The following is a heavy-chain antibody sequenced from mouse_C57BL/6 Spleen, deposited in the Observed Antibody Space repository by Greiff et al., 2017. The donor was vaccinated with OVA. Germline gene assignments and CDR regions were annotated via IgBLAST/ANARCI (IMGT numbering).Heavy chain of an antibody. Sequence: VQLQESGPGLVAPSQILSITCTVSGFSLTSYGVHWVRQPPGKGLEWLVVIWSDGSTTYNSALKSRLSISKDNSKSQVFLKMNSLQTDDTAMYYCARHAHYYGSMDAMDYWGQGTSVTVSS. J-gene: IGHJ4*01. CDR1: GFSLTSYG. V-gene: IGHV2-6-1*01. D-gene: IGHD1-1*01. CDR2: IWSDGST. CDR3: ARHAHYYGSMDAMDY.